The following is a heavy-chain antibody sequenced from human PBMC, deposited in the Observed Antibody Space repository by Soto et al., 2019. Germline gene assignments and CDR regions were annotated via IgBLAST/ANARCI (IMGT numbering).Heavy chain of an antibody. CDR2: INQSGST. J-gene: IGHJ4*02. CDR3: ARGRIPGYSSSQGY. Sequence: PSETLSLTCAVYGGSFSGYYWSWIRQPPGKGLEWIGEINQSGSTNYNPSLKSRVTISVDTSKNQFSLKLSSVTAADTAVYYCARGRIPGYSSSQGYWGQGTLVTVSS. V-gene: IGHV4-34*01. CDR1: GGSFSGYY. D-gene: IGHD6-13*01.